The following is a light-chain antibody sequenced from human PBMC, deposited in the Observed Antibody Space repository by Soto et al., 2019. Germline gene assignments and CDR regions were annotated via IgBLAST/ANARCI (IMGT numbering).Light chain of an antibody. V-gene: IGKV3-20*01. J-gene: IGKJ1*01. Sequence: EIVLTQSPGTLSLSPWERATLSCRASQSVSSSYLAWYQQKPGQAPRLLIYGASSRATGIPDRFSGSGSGTDFTLTISRLEPEDFAVYYCQPYGSSQSFGQGTKVEIK. CDR2: GAS. CDR1: QSVSSSY. CDR3: QPYGSSQS.